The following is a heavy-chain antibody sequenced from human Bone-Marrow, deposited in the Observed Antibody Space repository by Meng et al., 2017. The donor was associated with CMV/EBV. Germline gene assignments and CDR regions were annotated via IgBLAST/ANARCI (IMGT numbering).Heavy chain of an antibody. CDR3: VRERNAGYNDASDF. J-gene: IGHJ3*01. CDR1: GYTFINYY. D-gene: IGHD3-9*01. Sequence: ASVKVSCKASGYTFINYYLHWVRQAPGQGPEWMGWINPEDGETKYAQKFQGRVTVTRDTPFSASYMGLSRLTSDDTAIYYCVRERNAGYNDASDFWGQGTMVTVSS. CDR2: INPEDGET. V-gene: IGHV1-2*02.